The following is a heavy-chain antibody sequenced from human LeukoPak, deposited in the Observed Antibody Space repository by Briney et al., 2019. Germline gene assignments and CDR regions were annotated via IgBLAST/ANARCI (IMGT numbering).Heavy chain of an antibody. J-gene: IGHJ3*02. D-gene: IGHD3-22*01. CDR2: ISSSGSTI. CDR3: ATTDSSGYYHDAFDI. CDR1: GFTFSNYY. V-gene: IGHV3-11*01. Sequence: GGSLRLSCAASGFTFSNYYMNWIRQAPGKGLEWVSYISSSGSTIYYADSVKGRFTISRDNAKNSLFLQMDSLRAEDTAVYYCATTDSSGYYHDAFDIWGQGTMVTVSS.